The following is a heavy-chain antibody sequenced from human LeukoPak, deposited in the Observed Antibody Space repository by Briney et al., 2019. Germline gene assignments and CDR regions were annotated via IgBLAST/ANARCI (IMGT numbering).Heavy chain of an antibody. CDR1: GFTFSSYG. D-gene: IGHD3-22*01. CDR2: ISVSGYTT. J-gene: IGHJ4*02. V-gene: IGHV3-23*01. Sequence: GGSLRLSCAASGFTFSSYGMSWVRQAPGKGLEWVSVISVSGYTTYYADFVKGRFTISRDNSKKTLSLQMNSLRAEDTAVYYCAKDMSGYYDTTVGIDYWGQGTLVTVSS. CDR3: AKDMSGYYDTTVGIDY.